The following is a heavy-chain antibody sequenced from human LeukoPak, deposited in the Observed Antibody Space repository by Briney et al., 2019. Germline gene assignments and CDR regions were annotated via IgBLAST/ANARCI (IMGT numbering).Heavy chain of an antibody. CDR3: ARDDSGYDPYYFDY. Sequence: SVKVSCKASGGTFSSYAISWVRQAPGQGLEWMGRIIPIFGTANNAQKFQGRVTITTDESTSTAYMELSSLRSEDTAVYYCARDDSGYDPYYFDYWGQGTLVTVSS. V-gene: IGHV1-69*05. CDR1: GGTFSSYA. J-gene: IGHJ4*02. CDR2: IIPIFGTA. D-gene: IGHD5-12*01.